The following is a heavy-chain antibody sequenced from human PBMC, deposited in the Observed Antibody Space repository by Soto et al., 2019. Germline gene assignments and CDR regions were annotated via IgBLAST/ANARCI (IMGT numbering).Heavy chain of an antibody. D-gene: IGHD3-10*01. CDR2: ISSSSSTI. J-gene: IGHJ4*02. CDR3: ARDNVLLWFGELLDAHLDY. CDR1: GFTFSSYS. V-gene: IGHV3-48*01. Sequence: GGSLRLSCAASGFTFSSYSMNWVRQAPGKGLEWVSYISSSSSTIYYADSVKGRFTISRDNAKNSLYLQMNSLRAEDTAVYYCARDNVLLWFGELLDAHLDYWGQGTLVTVSS.